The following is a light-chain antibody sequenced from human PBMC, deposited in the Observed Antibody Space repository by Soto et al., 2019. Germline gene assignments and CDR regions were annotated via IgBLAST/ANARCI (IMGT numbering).Light chain of an antibody. V-gene: IGKV1-5*01. J-gene: IGKJ1*01. Sequence: DIQMTQSPSTLSASVGDRVTITCRASQSIGTWLAWYQHKPGRAPKLLIYDASTLEGGVPSRFSGSRSGTEFTFTISSLQPDDFATYYRQQYNSYSRAFGQGTKVEIK. CDR2: DAS. CDR1: QSIGTW. CDR3: QQYNSYSRA.